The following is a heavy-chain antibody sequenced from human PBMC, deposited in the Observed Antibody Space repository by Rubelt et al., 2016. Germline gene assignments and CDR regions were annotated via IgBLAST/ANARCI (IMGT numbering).Heavy chain of an antibody. CDR1: GGSFSGYS. D-gene: IGHD3-22*01. CDR3: ACLKPTYYYDREY. J-gene: IGHJ4*02. Sequence: QVQLQQWGAGLLKPSETLSLTCAVFGGSFSGYSRSWIRQPPGKGLEWIGEINHSGSNNYNPSLKSRVTTSVDTSKNQFCLKRSSVTAADTAVYYCACLKPTYYYDREYWGQGTLVTVSS. CDR2: INHSGSN. V-gene: IGHV4-34*02.